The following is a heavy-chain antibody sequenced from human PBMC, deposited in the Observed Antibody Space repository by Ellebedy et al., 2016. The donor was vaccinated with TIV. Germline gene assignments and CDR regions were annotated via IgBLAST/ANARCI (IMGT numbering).Heavy chain of an antibody. D-gene: IGHD2-21*01. CDR2: IRSKTYGGTT. Sequence: GGSLRLSCAASGFTFSSYGMHWVRQAPGKGLEWVGFIRSKTYGGTTEYAASVKGRFTISRDRSRNSLYLQMNSLKTDDTAVYYCTTEGGDGDSPYFDYWGQGTLVTVSS. CDR1: GFTFSSYG. V-gene: IGHV3-49*04. J-gene: IGHJ4*02. CDR3: TTEGGDGDSPYFDY.